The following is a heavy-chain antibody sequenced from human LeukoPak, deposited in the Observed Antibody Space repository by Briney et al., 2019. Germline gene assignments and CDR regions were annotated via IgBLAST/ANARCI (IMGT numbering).Heavy chain of an antibody. CDR2: ISSSSSYI. Sequence: PGGSLRLSCAASGFTFSSYTMNWVRQAPGKGLEWVSSISSSSSYIYYADSVNGRFTISRDNAKNSLYLQMNSLRAEDTAVYYCASLAGWDDAFDIWGQGTMVTVSS. CDR3: ASLAGWDDAFDI. D-gene: IGHD6-19*01. J-gene: IGHJ3*02. V-gene: IGHV3-21*01. CDR1: GFTFSSYT.